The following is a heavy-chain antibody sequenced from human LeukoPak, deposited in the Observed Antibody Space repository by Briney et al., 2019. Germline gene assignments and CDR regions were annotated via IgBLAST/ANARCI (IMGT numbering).Heavy chain of an antibody. Sequence: GGSLRLSCAASGFTFSSYWMSWVRQAPGKGLERVASIKQDGSDKKYVDSVKGRFTISRDNTKNSLYLQMNSLRAEDTAIYYCARYNGFSFDSWGQGTLVTVSS. V-gene: IGHV3-7*04. CDR2: IKQDGSDK. CDR1: GFTFSSYW. CDR3: ARYNGFSFDS. D-gene: IGHD5-24*01. J-gene: IGHJ4*02.